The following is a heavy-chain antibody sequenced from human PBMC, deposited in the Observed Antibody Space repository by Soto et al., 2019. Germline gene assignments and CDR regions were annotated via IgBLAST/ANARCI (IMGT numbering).Heavy chain of an antibody. CDR2: IYYSGST. D-gene: IGHD2-2*01. CDR1: GGSISSSRYY. V-gene: IGHV4-39*01. J-gene: IGHJ3*02. CDR3: ARREYQLLHAFDI. Sequence: SETLSFTCTVSGGSISSSRYYWGWIRQPPGKGLEWIGRIYYSGSTYYNPSLKSRVTISVDTSKNQFSLKLSSVTAADTAVYYCARREYQLLHAFDIWGQGTMVTVSS.